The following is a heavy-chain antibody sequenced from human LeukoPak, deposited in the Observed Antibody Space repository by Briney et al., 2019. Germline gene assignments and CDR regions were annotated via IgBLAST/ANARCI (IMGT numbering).Heavy chain of an antibody. CDR2: ISSRSSTI. V-gene: IGHV3-11*01. J-gene: IGHJ4*02. CDR3: ARDYGSSWTSKVYFDF. D-gene: IGHD2-2*01. Sequence: GGSLRLSCAASGFTFSDYYMSWIRQAPEKGLEWVSFISSRSSTIYYADSVRGCFTISRDNARNSVYLQMSNLRPEDTAVYYCARDYGSSWTSKVYFDFWGQGTPVTVSS. CDR1: GFTFSDYY.